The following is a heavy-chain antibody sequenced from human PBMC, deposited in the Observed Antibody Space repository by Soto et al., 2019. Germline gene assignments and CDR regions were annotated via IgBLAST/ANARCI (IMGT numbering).Heavy chain of an antibody. CDR3: AHRLRGYSYGSQYYFDY. CDR1: GFSLSTSGVG. Sequence: QITLKESGPTLVKPTQTLTLTCTFSGFSLSTSGVGVGWIRQPPGKALEWLALIYWDDDKRYSPSLKSRLTITKDNSKNQVVLTMTNMDPVDTATYYCAHRLRGYSYGSQYYFDYWGQGTLVTVSS. CDR2: IYWDDDK. V-gene: IGHV2-5*02. J-gene: IGHJ4*02. D-gene: IGHD5-18*01.